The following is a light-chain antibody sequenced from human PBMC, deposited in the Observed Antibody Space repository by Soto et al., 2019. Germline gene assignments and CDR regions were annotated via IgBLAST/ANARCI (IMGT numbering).Light chain of an antibody. J-gene: IGKJ4*01. CDR1: QSISIN. V-gene: IGKV3-15*01. CDR3: QQYNNWPPLT. CDR2: GAS. Sequence: EAVMTQSPATLSVSPGERATLSCRASQSISINLAWYQQTPDQAPRLLIYGASTSATGIPPRFGGSGSGTEFNLTITSLQSKDFAVYYCQQYNNWPPLTFGGGTNVELK.